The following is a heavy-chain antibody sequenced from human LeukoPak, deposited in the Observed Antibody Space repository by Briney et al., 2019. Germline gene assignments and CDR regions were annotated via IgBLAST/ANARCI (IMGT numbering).Heavy chain of an antibody. V-gene: IGHV4-31*03. Sequence: PSETLSLTCTVSGGSISSGGYYWSWIRQHPGKGLEWIGYIYYSGSTYYNSSLKSRVTISVDTSKNQFSLKLSSVTAADTAVYYCARGSAVEYYFDYWGQGTLVTVSS. CDR1: GGSISSGGYY. CDR2: IYYSGST. J-gene: IGHJ4*02. CDR3: ARGSAVEYYFDY. D-gene: IGHD3-3*01.